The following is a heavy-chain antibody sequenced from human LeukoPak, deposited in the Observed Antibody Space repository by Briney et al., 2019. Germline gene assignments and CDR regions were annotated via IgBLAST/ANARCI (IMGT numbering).Heavy chain of an antibody. V-gene: IGHV3-23*01. Sequence: PGGSLRLSCAASGFTFSSYAMSGVRQAPGKGLEGVSAISGSGGSTYHADSMKGRFTISRDNSKNTRCLKMKSLRAEEGAVYYCAKGIGYDILAGYYKENWFDPWGQGTLVTVSS. CDR1: GFTFSSYA. CDR3: AKGIGYDILAGYYKENWFDP. J-gene: IGHJ5*02. D-gene: IGHD3-9*01. CDR2: ISGSGGST.